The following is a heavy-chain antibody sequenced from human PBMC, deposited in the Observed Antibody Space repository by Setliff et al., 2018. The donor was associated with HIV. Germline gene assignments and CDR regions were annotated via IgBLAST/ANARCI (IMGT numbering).Heavy chain of an antibody. CDR3: ARGRCSDAACFFDY. Sequence: ASETLSLTCTVSGGSISSHYWSWVRQTPGKGLEWIGSISYSGSTNHNPSLKSRFTISRDNAKNSLYLQMDNLTVDDTAVYFCARGRCSDAACFFDYWGQGTLVTVSS. V-gene: IGHV4-59*11. CDR2: ISYSGST. J-gene: IGHJ4*02. CDR1: GGSISSHY. D-gene: IGHD3-16*01.